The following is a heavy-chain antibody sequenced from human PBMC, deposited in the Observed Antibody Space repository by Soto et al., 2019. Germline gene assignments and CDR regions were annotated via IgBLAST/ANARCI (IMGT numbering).Heavy chain of an antibody. D-gene: IGHD6-13*01. CDR2: IKSKTDGGTT. CDR3: TTDNTAAGFDYYYYYGMDV. J-gene: IGHJ6*02. CDR1: GFTFSNAW. V-gene: IGHV3-15*07. Sequence: PGGSLRLSCAASGFTFSNAWMNWVRQAPGKGLEWVGRIKSKTDGGTTDYAAPVKGRFTISRDDSKNTLYLQMNSLKTEDTAVYYCTTDNTAAGFDYYYYYGMDVWGQGTTVTVSS.